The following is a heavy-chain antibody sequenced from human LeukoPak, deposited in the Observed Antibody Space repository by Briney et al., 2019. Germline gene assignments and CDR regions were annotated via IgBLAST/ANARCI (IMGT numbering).Heavy chain of an antibody. CDR2: ITPYNGNT. Sequence: GASVKVSCRASGYTFTNYDITWIRQAPGQGLEWMGYITPYNGNTKYAQKLQGRVTMTTDTSTSTVYMKLRSLRSEDTAVYYCARGSDILTGYYSRDFDYWGQGTLVTVSS. CDR3: ARGSDILTGYYSRDFDY. CDR1: GYTFTNYD. V-gene: IGHV1-18*01. D-gene: IGHD3-9*01. J-gene: IGHJ4*02.